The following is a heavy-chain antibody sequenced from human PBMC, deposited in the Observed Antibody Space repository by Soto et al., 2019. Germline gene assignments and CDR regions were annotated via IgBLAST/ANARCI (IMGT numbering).Heavy chain of an antibody. J-gene: IGHJ6*02. CDR1: GLTFSSYG. CDR2: IRYDGSNK. V-gene: IGHV3-30*02. Sequence: PWGTLRLSGVTSGLTFSSYGMHWVRQAPGKGLEWLAIIRYDGSNKYYGDSVKGRFTISRHNSKKTGYMERNNLGAEDTAVYYCARDGTFYGSSTNGLDFWGQGTTVTVSS. D-gene: IGHD3-10*01. CDR3: ARDGTFYGSSTNGLDF.